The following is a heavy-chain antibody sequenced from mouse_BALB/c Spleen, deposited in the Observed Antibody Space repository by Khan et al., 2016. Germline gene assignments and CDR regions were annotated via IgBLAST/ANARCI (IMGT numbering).Heavy chain of an antibody. V-gene: IGHV2-6-7*01. CDR3: ARDGWGYYAMDY. D-gene: IGHD2-2*01. J-gene: IGHJ4*01. Sequence: VQLQESGPGLVAPSQSLSITCTVSGFSIIAYGVNWVRQPPGKGLEWLGMLWGDGSTDYNSALKSRLNITKDNSKSQVFLKMNSLQTDDTAKYYCARDGWGYYAMDYWGQGTSVTVSS. CDR2: LWGDGST. CDR1: GFSIIAYG.